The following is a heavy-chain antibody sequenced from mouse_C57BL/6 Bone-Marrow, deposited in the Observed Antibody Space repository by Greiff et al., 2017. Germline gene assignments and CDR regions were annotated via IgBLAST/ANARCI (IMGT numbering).Heavy chain of an antibody. J-gene: IGHJ4*01. CDR2: INYDGSST. CDR1: GFTFSDYY. V-gene: IGHV5-16*01. CDR3: AREPYAMDY. Sequence: DVKLVESEGGLVQPGSSMKLSCTASGFTFSDYYMAWVRQVPEKGLEWVANINYDGSSTYYLDSLKSRFIISRDNAKNILYLQMSSLKSEDTATYYCAREPYAMDYWGQGTSVTVSS.